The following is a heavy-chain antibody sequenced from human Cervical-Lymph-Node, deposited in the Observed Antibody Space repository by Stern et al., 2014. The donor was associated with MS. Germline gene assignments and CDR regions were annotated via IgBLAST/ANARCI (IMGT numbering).Heavy chain of an antibody. CDR2: INPSGGST. CDR1: GYTFTNYY. CDR3: AREVAGHRLGMMDV. D-gene: IGHD6-19*01. Sequence: QVQLVQSGAEVKKPGASVKVSCKASGYTFTNYYIHWVRQAPGQGLEWMGIINPSGGSTSYAQKFQGRVTMTRDTSTSTVYMELSSLRSEDTAVYYCAREVAGHRLGMMDVWGKGPRSPSPQ. J-gene: IGHJ6*01. V-gene: IGHV1-46*01.